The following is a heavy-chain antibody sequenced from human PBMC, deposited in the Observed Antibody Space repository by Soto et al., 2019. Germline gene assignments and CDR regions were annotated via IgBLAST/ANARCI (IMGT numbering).Heavy chain of an antibody. V-gene: IGHV4-59*01. Sequence: QVQLQESGPGLVKPSETLSLTCTVSGGSISGYFWSWIRQPPGKGLEWIGYISYSGSTNYNSSLTSRVTLSIHTCTSEFSLRLTSVSAADTAVYYCVRDGAATGSVYVAYWGPGPLVTVSS. CDR2: ISYSGST. CDR3: VRDGAATGSVYVAY. CDR1: GGSISGYF. D-gene: IGHD6-13*01. J-gene: IGHJ4*02.